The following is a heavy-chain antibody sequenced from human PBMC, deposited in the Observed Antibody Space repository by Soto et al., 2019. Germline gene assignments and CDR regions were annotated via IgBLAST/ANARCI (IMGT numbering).Heavy chain of an antibody. D-gene: IGHD2-21*02. CDR2: SNIGSGNT. Sequence: QVQLVQSVAEEKKPGASVKVSCKASGDAFSSYAMHWVCQAPEQGLEWKEWSNIGSGNTEYSQNFQDRITITRDTSASTVYMELSSLRSEDTAVYYCARDGGDCGYRLIYYYYIGLDVWGQGTTVSVSS. V-gene: IGHV1-3*05. J-gene: IGHJ6*02. CDR3: ARDGGDCGYRLIYYYYIGLDV. CDR1: GDAFSSYA.